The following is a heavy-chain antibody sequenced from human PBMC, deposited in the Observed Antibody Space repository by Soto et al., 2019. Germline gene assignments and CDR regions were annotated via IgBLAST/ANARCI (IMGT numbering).Heavy chain of an antibody. CDR3: ASWYRSWAAGTGWFDP. V-gene: IGHV4-31*03. CDR2: IYYSGST. D-gene: IGHD3-16*02. J-gene: IGHJ5*02. Sequence: QVQLQESGPGLVKPSQTLSLTCTVSGGSISSGGYYWSWIRQHPGKGLEWIGYIYYSGSTYYNPSLKSRVTRSVDTSQIQFSLKLSSVTAADTAVYYCASWYRSWAAGTGWFDPWGQGTLVTVSS. CDR1: GGSISSGGYY.